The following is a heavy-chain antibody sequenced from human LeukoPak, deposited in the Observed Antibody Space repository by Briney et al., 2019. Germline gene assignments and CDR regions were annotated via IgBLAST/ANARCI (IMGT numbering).Heavy chain of an antibody. CDR1: GGTFSSYG. CDR3: ARVSYDSRGYDY. J-gene: IGHJ4*02. Sequence: ASVKVSCKASGGTFSSYGISWVRQAPGQGLEWMGGIIPIFGTPDYAQKFQDRVTITADEDTSTAYMEVNSLTSDDTAIYYCARVSYDSRGYDYCGQGTLVTVSS. V-gene: IGHV1-69*13. CDR2: IIPIFGTP. D-gene: IGHD3-22*01.